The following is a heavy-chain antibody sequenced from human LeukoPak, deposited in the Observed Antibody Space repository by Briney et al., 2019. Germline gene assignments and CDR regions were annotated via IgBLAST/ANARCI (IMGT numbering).Heavy chain of an antibody. CDR2: INPSGGST. D-gene: IGHD2-15*01. J-gene: IGHJ6*02. Sequence: ASEKVSCKASGYTFTSYYMHWVRQAPRHGLEWMGIINPSGGSTSYAQKFQGRVTMTRDTSTSTVYMELSSLRSEDTAVYYCASETRDLVYYYYYGMDVWGQGTTVTVSS. V-gene: IGHV1-46*01. CDR1: GYTFTSYY. CDR3: ASETRDLVYYYYYGMDV.